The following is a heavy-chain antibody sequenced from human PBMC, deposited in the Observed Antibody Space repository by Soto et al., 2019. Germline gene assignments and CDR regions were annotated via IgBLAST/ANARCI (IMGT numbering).Heavy chain of an antibody. Sequence: SETLSLTCTVSGGSISSYYWSWIRQPPGKGLEWIGYIYYSGSTNYNPSLKSRVTISVDTSKNQFSLKLSSVTAADTAVYYCAREIVVVPAAMSNWFDPWGQGTLVTVSS. V-gene: IGHV4-59*01. J-gene: IGHJ5*02. CDR1: GGSISSYY. CDR3: AREIVVVPAAMSNWFDP. CDR2: IYYSGST. D-gene: IGHD2-2*01.